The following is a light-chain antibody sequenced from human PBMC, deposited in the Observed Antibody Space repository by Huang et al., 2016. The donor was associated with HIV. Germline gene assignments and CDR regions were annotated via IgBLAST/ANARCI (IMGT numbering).Light chain of an antibody. CDR2: TTS. CDR3: QQSGRTPRT. J-gene: IGKJ2*01. CDR1: HNISRY. Sequence: DIQMTQSPSSLSAFIGDRVIISCRASHNISRYLNWYQQKPGKAPKLLIYTTSSLQSGVPSTFSGSGSGTDFSLTITNLQPEDSATYYCQQSGRTPRTFGQGTKVQIK. V-gene: IGKV1-39*01.